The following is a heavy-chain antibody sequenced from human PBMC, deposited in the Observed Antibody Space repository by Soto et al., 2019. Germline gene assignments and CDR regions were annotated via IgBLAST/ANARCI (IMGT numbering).Heavy chain of an antibody. J-gene: IGHJ4*02. CDR2: IHGDGGKI. V-gene: IGHV3-7*01. CDR3: ARDFYGGYTYGPGDY. D-gene: IGHD5-18*01. Sequence: LILSCAASGFMFSAYWMSWVRQAPGKGLEWVANIHGDGGKIYYVDSVKGRFTISRDNAKRSLYLQMNSLRAEDTAVYYCARDFYGGYTYGPGDYWGQGALVTVSS. CDR1: GFMFSAYW.